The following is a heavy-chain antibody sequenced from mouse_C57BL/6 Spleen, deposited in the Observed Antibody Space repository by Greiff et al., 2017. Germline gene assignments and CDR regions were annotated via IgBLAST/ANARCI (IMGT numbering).Heavy chain of an antibody. CDR3: TSSYDYQDMDY. Sequence: EVQLQQSGAELVRPGASVTLSCTASGFNIKDDYMHWVKQRPEQGLEWIGWIDPENGDTEYASKFQGKATITADTSSNTAYLQLSSLTSEDTAVYYCTSSYDYQDMDYWGQGTSVTVAS. CDR2: IDPENGDT. D-gene: IGHD6-5*01. J-gene: IGHJ4*01. CDR1: GFNIKDDY. V-gene: IGHV14-4*01.